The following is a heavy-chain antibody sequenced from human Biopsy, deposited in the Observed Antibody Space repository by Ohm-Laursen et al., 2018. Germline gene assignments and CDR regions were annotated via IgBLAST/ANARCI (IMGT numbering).Heavy chain of an antibody. CDR1: GYTFTPYN. J-gene: IGHJ6*02. Sequence: ASVKVSCKASGYTFTPYNIHWMRQAPGQGPEGMGWINPNSDDTNYAQKFQGRVTMTTDTSINAAYMELSRLRSDDTAVYYCARDQMIFGGGDGLAVWGQGTTVVVSS. V-gene: IGHV1-2*02. CDR3: ARDQMIFGGGDGLAV. CDR2: INPNSDDT. D-gene: IGHD3/OR15-3a*01.